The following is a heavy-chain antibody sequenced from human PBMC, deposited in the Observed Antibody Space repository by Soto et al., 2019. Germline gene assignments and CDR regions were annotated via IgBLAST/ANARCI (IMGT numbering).Heavy chain of an antibody. Sequence: SVKVSCKASGGTFSSYAISWVRQAPGQGLEWMGGIIPIFGTANYAQKFQGRVTITRDTSATTAYLDLSSLRSEDTAVYYCARSGYSSGWYHWYFDLWGRGTLVTVSS. CDR3: ARSGYSSGWYHWYFDL. CDR2: IIPIFGTA. CDR1: GGTFSSYA. D-gene: IGHD6-19*01. V-gene: IGHV1-69*05. J-gene: IGHJ2*01.